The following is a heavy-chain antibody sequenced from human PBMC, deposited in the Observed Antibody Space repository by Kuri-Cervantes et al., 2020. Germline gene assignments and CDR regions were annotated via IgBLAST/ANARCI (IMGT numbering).Heavy chain of an antibody. CDR3: ASSYDILTGPFDY. D-gene: IGHD3-9*01. J-gene: IGHJ4*02. V-gene: IGHV4-30-4*01. Sequence: SETLSLTCIVSGGSISGGDYYWSWIRQPPGKGLEWIGYIYYSGSTAYNPSLKSRLTISVDTSKSQFSLKLNSMTAADTAVYYCASSYDILTGPFDYWGQGTLVTVSS. CDR1: GGSISGGDYY. CDR2: IYYSGST.